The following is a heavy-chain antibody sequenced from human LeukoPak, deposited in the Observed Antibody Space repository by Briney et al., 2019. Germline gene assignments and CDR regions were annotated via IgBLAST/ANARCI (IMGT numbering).Heavy chain of an antibody. V-gene: IGHV1-18*01. D-gene: IGHD1-26*01. Sequence: ASVTVSCKASGYTFTSYGISWVRQAPGQGLEWMGWISAYNGNTNYAQKLQGRVTMTTDTSTSTAYMELRSLRSDDTAVYYCAREIIVGSNFDYWGQGTLVTVSS. CDR1: GYTFTSYG. J-gene: IGHJ4*02. CDR2: ISAYNGNT. CDR3: AREIIVGSNFDY.